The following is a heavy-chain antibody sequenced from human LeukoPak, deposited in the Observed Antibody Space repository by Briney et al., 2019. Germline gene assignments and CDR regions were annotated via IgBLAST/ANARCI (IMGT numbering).Heavy chain of an antibody. CDR1: GYTFTDYY. Sequence: ASVKVSCKASGYTFTDYYVHWVRQAPGQGLEWMGWINTNTGSPNYAQGFTGRFVFSLDTSVSTAYLQITSLKAEDTAVYYCARTRAPYYYASGSPDFWGQGTLVTVSS. J-gene: IGHJ4*02. CDR3: ARTRAPYYYASGSPDF. D-gene: IGHD3-10*01. V-gene: IGHV7-4-1*02. CDR2: INTNTGSP.